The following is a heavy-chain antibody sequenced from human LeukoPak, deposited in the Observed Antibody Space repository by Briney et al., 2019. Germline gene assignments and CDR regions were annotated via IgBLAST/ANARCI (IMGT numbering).Heavy chain of an antibody. J-gene: IGHJ6*02. V-gene: IGHV3-48*01. CDR1: GFTFSSYS. CDR3: ASRRDCSSTSCYDSPLYYYYGMDV. CDR2: ISSSSSTI. D-gene: IGHD2-2*01. Sequence: AGGSLRLSCAASGFTFSSYSMNWVRRAPGKGLEWVSYISSSSSTIYYADSVKGRFTISRDNAKNSLYLQMNSLRAEDTAVYYCASRRDCSSTSCYDSPLYYYYGMDVWGQGTTVTVSS.